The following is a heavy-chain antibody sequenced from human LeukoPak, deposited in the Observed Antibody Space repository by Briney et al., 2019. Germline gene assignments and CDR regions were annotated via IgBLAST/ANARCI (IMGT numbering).Heavy chain of an antibody. V-gene: IGHV1-69*06. D-gene: IGHD2-15*01. CDR1: GGTFSSYA. Sequence: ASVKVSCKASGGTFSSYAISWVRQAPGQGLEWMGGIIPIFGTANYAQKFQGRVTITADKSTSTAHMELSSLRSEDTAVYYCAREAPSCSGGSCYGDYFDYWGQGTLVTVSS. J-gene: IGHJ4*02. CDR3: AREAPSCSGGSCYGDYFDY. CDR2: IIPIFGTA.